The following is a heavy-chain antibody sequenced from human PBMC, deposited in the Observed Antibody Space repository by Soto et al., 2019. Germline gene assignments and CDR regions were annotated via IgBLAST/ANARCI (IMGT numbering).Heavy chain of an antibody. CDR2: ISAYNGNT. V-gene: IGHV1-18*01. CDR3: ARYWFGDRTVDY. CDR1: GYTFTSYG. Sequence: QVQLVQSGAEVKKPGASVKVSCKASGYTFTSYGISWVRQAPGQGIEWMGWISAYNGNTNYAQKLQGRVTMTTDTSPSTAYMELRSLISDDTAVYDCARYWFGDRTVDYWGQGTLVTVSS. J-gene: IGHJ4*02. D-gene: IGHD3-10*01.